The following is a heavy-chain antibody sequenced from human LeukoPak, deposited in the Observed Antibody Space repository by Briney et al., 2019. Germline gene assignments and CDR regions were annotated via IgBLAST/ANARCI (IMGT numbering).Heavy chain of an antibody. CDR3: ARGPRYISGRYAESFSIDY. V-gene: IGHV1-2*02. CDR2: INPDTSGT. CDR1: GYSFNGYY. D-gene: IGHD6-19*01. J-gene: IGHJ4*02. Sequence: ASVKVSCKASGYSFNGYYLHWLRQAPGQAFEWMGWINPDTSGTNYVHKFQGRVTMTRDTSISAAYMELSSLRSGDTAIYYCARGPRYISGRYAESFSIDYWGQGTLVTVSS.